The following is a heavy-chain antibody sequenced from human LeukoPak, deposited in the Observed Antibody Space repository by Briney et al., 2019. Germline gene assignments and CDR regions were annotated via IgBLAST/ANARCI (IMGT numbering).Heavy chain of an antibody. Sequence: SETLSLTCAVYGGSFSGYYWSWIRQPPGKGLEWIGEINHSGSTNYNPSLKSRVTISVDTSKNQFSLKLSSVTAADTAVYYCARGFDGVAGWFDPWGQGTLVTVSS. CDR2: INHSGST. CDR1: GGSFSGYY. CDR3: ARGFDGVAGWFDP. V-gene: IGHV4-34*01. D-gene: IGHD3-9*01. J-gene: IGHJ5*02.